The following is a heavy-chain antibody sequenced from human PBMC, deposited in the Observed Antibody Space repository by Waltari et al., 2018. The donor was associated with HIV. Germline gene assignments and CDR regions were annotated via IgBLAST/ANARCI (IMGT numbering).Heavy chain of an antibody. CDR1: GFTFSSYE. Sequence: EVQLVESGGGLVQPGGSLRLSCAASGFTFSSYEMNWVRQAQGRGLEWVSYISSSGSTIYYADSVTGRFTISRDNAKNSLYLQMNSLRAEDTAVYYCASWWDAFDIWGQGTMVTVSS. V-gene: IGHV3-48*03. D-gene: IGHD2-8*02. J-gene: IGHJ3*02. CDR2: ISSSGSTI. CDR3: ASWWDAFDI.